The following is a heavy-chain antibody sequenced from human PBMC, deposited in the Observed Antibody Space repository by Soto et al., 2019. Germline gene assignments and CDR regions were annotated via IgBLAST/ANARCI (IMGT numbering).Heavy chain of an antibody. J-gene: IGHJ4*02. Sequence: GGSLRLSCAASGFTFNSYAMSWVRQAPGKGLEWVSAISGSGGSTYYADSVKGRFTISRDNSKNTLYLQMNSLRAEDTAVYYCAKDLDGYSSFDYWGQGTLVTVSS. CDR1: GFTFNSYA. CDR3: AKDLDGYSSFDY. V-gene: IGHV3-23*01. D-gene: IGHD6-25*01. CDR2: ISGSGGST.